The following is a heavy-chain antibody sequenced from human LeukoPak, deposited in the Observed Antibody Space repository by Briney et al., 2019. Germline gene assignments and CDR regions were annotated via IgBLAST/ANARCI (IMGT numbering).Heavy chain of an antibody. J-gene: IGHJ4*02. Sequence: KTSETLSLTCAVYGGSFSGYYWSWIRQPPGKGLEWIGEINHSGSPNYNPSLKSRITISVDTSKNQFSLKLSSVTAADTAVYYCARGETQVLRYFDWLSSGGFDYWGQGTLVTVSS. CDR3: ARGETQVLRYFDWLSSGGFDY. D-gene: IGHD3-9*01. CDR1: GGSFSGYY. V-gene: IGHV4-34*01. CDR2: INHSGSP.